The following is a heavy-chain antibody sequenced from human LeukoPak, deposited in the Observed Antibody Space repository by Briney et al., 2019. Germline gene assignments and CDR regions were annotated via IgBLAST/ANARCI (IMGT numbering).Heavy chain of an antibody. CDR3: ARGPLRGFGTHRYFDY. D-gene: IGHD3-10*01. CDR1: GGSFSGYY. CDR2: INHSGST. Sequence: SETLSLTCAVYGGSFSGYYWSWIRQPPGKGLEWIGEINHSGSTNYNPSLKSRVTISVDTSKNQFSLKLSSVTAADTAVYYCARGPLRGFGTHRYFDYWGQGTLVTVSS. V-gene: IGHV4-34*01. J-gene: IGHJ4*02.